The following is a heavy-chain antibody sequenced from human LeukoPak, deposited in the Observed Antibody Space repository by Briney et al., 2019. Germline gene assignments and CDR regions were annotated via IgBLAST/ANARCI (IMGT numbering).Heavy chain of an antibody. CDR1: GGTFSSYA. D-gene: IGHD6-6*01. Sequence: ASVKVSCKASGGTFSSYAISWVRQAPGQGLEWMGRIIPILGIADYAQKFQGRVTITADKSTSTAYMELSSLRSDDTAVYYCALRKSNYFYFGMDVWGQGTAVIVSS. J-gene: IGHJ6*02. CDR3: ALRKSNYFYFGMDV. V-gene: IGHV1-69*04. CDR2: IIPILGIA.